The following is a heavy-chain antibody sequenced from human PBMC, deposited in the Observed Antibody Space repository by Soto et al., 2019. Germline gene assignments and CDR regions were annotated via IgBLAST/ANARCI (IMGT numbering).Heavy chain of an antibody. CDR1: GFTFSAYS. CDR2: IGSTGSGT. V-gene: IGHV3-48*01. CDR3: AKHPGRYSSGWYVIDY. J-gene: IGHJ4*02. Sequence: PGGSLRLSCAASGFTFSAYSMNWVRQAPGKGLEWVSFIGSTGSGTYYADSVKGRFTISRDNSKNTLYLQMNSLRAEDTAVYYCAKHPGRYSSGWYVIDYWGQGTLVTVSS. D-gene: IGHD6-19*01.